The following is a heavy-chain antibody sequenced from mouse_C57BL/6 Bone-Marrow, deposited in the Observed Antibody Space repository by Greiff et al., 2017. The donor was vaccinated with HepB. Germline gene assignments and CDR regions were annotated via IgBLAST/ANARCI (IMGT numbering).Heavy chain of an antibody. Sequence: QVQLQQSGAELVKPGASVKISCKASGYAFSSYWMNWVKQRPGKGLEWIGQIYPGDGDTNYNGKFKGKATLTADKSSSTAYMQHSSLTSEDSAVYFSATDGSSPYWYFDVWGTGTTVTVSS. CDR1: GYAFSSYW. D-gene: IGHD1-1*01. CDR2: IYPGDGDT. CDR3: ATDGSSPYWYFDV. V-gene: IGHV1-80*01. J-gene: IGHJ1*03.